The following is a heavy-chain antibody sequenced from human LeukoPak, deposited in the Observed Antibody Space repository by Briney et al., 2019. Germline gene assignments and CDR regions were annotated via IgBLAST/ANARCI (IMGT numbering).Heavy chain of an antibody. CDR1: GYTFTGYY. V-gene: IGHV1-2*02. Sequence: ASVRVSCKASGYTFTGYYMHWVRQAPGQGLDWMGWINPNSGGTNYAQKFQGRVTMTRDTSISTAYMELSRLRSDDTAVYYCARALIAAAGSSYYYYYGMDVWGQGTTVTVSS. CDR2: INPNSGGT. J-gene: IGHJ6*02. CDR3: ARALIAAAGSSYYYYYGMDV. D-gene: IGHD6-13*01.